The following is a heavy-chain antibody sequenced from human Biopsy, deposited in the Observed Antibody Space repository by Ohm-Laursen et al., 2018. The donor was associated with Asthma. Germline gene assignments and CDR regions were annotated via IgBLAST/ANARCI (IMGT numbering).Heavy chain of an antibody. CDR3: VRDGTDDAFDI. D-gene: IGHD1-1*01. J-gene: IGHJ3*02. CDR1: GFSFSNYG. CDR2: ITKDASTQ. Sequence: SLRLSCAASGFSFSNYGMNWVRQAPGKGLEWVADITKDASTQDYADSVKGRFTMARDNSKNTLDLQMNSRREEDTAVYYCVRDGTDDAFDIWGQGTVVSVSS. V-gene: IGHV3-30*03.